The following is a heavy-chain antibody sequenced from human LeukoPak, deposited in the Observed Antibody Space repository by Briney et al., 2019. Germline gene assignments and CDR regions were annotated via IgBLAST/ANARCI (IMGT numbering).Heavy chain of an antibody. D-gene: IGHD4-23*01. CDR3: ARELHDYGGNGGAFDI. J-gene: IGHJ3*02. CDR1: GYTFTSYD. V-gene: IGHV1-8*01. CDR2: MNPNSGNT. Sequence: VASVKVSCKASGYTFTSYDINWVRQATGQGLEWMGWMNPNSGNTGYAQKFQGRVTMTRNTSISTAYMELSSLRSEDTAVYYCARELHDYGGNGGAFDIWGQGTMVTVSS.